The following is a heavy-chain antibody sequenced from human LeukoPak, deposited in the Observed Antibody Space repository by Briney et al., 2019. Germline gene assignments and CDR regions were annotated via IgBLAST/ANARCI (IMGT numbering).Heavy chain of an antibody. V-gene: IGHV3-72*01. Sequence: GGSLRLSCAASGFTLSDYYMDWVRRAPGKGLEGVGRSRSNVSRYTAEYAASVKGRFIISRDVSKHSLYLQMNSLKTEDTAVYFCARDDDWGALDYWGQGTLVTVSS. CDR3: ARDDDWGALDY. CDR1: GFTLSDYY. D-gene: IGHD7-27*01. J-gene: IGHJ4*02. CDR2: SRSNVSRYTA.